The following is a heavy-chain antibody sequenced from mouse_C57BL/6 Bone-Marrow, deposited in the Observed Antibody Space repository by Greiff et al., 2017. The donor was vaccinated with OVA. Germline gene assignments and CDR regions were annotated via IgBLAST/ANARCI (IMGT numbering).Heavy chain of an antibody. V-gene: IGHV14-4*01. CDR2: IDPENGDT. Sequence: VQLQQSGAELVRPGASVKLSCTASGFNIKDDYMHWVKQRPEQGLEWIGWIDPENGDTEYASKFQGKATITADTSSNTAYLQLSSLTSEDTAVYYCTVHDYDAMDYWGQGTSVTVSS. CDR3: TVHDYDAMDY. CDR1: GFNIKDDY. J-gene: IGHJ4*01.